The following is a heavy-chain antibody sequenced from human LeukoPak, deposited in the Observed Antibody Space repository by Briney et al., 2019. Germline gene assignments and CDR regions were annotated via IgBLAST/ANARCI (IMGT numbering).Heavy chain of an antibody. J-gene: IGHJ4*02. Sequence: SETLSLTCAVYGGSFSGYYWSWIRQPPGKGLEWIGEINHSGSTNYNPSLKSRVTISVDTSKNQFSLKLSSVTAADTAVYYCARSGGIAAAVDYWGQGTLVTVSS. D-gene: IGHD6-13*01. V-gene: IGHV4-34*01. CDR1: GGSFSGYY. CDR2: INHSGST. CDR3: ARSGGIAAAVDY.